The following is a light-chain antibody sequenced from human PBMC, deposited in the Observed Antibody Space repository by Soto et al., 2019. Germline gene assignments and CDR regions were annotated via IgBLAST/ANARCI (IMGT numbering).Light chain of an antibody. CDR1: QSVGSN. Sequence: EIVMTQSPATLSVSPGERATLSCRASQSVGSNLAWYQQKPDQAPSLLISGASTRATGIPARFSGSGSGTEFTLTISSLQSEDFAVYYCQQYIDWPETFGQGTKVDIK. J-gene: IGKJ2*01. CDR2: GAS. V-gene: IGKV3D-15*01. CDR3: QQYIDWPET.